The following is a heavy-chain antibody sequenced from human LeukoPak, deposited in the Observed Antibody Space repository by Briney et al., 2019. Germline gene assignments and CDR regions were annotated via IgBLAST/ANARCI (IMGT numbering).Heavy chain of an antibody. J-gene: IGHJ4*02. V-gene: IGHV3-11*04. CDR2: ISSSGTTI. Sequence: GGSLRLSCAASGFTFSDYYMSWIRQAPGKGLEWVSYISSSGTTIYYADSVKGRFTISRDNSKNTVYLQMNSLRADDTAVYYCARDFTPEWFDIHWGQGTLVTVS. CDR1: GFTFSDYY. D-gene: IGHD3-3*01. CDR3: ARDFTPEWFDIH.